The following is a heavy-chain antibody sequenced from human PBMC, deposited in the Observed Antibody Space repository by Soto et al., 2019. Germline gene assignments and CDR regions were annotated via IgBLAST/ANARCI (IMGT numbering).Heavy chain of an antibody. CDR1: GFTVSNYG. CDR3: ARGAAWTDEALDI. V-gene: IGHV3-33*01. D-gene: IGHD6-25*01. Sequence: QVQLVESGGGVVQPGQSLRLSCAASGFTVSNYGMHWVRQAPGKGLEWVAVIWKDGNNKYYRDSVKGRFTISRDNSKNTLELQMRSLRCDDTAVYYCARGAAWTDEALDILGQGTMVTVSS. J-gene: IGHJ3*02. CDR2: IWKDGNNK.